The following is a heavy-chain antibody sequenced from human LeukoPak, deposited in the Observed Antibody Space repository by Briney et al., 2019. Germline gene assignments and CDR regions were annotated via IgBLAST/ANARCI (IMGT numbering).Heavy chain of an antibody. J-gene: IGHJ6*02. Sequence: SETLSLTCAVYGGSFSGYYWSWIRQPPGKGLEWIWEINHSGSTNYNPSLKSRVTISVDTSKNQFPLKLSSVTAADTAVYYCARGVGSGYDGYYYYGMDVWGQGTTVTVSS. CDR3: ARGVGSGYDGYYYYGMDV. V-gene: IGHV4-34*01. CDR1: GGSFSGYY. D-gene: IGHD5-12*01. CDR2: INHSGST.